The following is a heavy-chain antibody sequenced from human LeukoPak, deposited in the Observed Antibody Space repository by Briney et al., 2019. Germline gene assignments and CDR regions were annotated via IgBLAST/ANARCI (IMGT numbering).Heavy chain of an antibody. CDR2: IYSGGST. V-gene: IGHV3-66*02. D-gene: IGHD4-11*01. Sequence: PGGSLRLSXAASGFTFRSYSMNWVRQAPGKGLEWVSVIYSGGSTYYADSVKGRFTISRDNSKNTLYLQMNSLRAEDTAVYYCARGRYSKDYYYYYMDVWGKGTTVTVSS. CDR1: GFTFRSYS. CDR3: ARGRYSKDYYYYYMDV. J-gene: IGHJ6*03.